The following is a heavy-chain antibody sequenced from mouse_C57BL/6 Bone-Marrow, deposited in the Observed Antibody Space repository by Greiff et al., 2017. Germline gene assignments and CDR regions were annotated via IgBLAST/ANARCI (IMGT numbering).Heavy chain of an antibody. CDR2: IYPGDGDT. V-gene: IGHV1-82*01. CDR3: ARSQLRLLAWFAY. Sequence: QVQLQQSGPELVKPGASVKISCKASGYAFSSSWMNWVKQRPGKGLEWIGRIYPGDGDTNYNGKFKGKATLTADKSSSTAYMQLSSLTSEESAVYFCARSQLRLLAWFAYWGQGTLVTVSA. J-gene: IGHJ3*01. D-gene: IGHD3-2*02. CDR1: GYAFSSSW.